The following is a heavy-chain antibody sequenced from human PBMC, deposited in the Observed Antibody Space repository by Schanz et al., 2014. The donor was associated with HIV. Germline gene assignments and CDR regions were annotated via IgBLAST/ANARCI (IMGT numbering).Heavy chain of an antibody. J-gene: IGHJ6*02. Sequence: VQLVESGGGVVQPGTSLRLSCAASGFPFSGFGIHWVRQAPGKGLDWVSYISGSGNTIYYADSVKGRFTISRDNAKNSLSLQMNSLRAEDTAVYYCARPDYDFWVDVWGQGTTVTVSS. V-gene: IGHV3-48*03. CDR2: ISGSGNTI. CDR3: ARPDYDFWVDV. CDR1: GFPFSGFG. D-gene: IGHD3-3*01.